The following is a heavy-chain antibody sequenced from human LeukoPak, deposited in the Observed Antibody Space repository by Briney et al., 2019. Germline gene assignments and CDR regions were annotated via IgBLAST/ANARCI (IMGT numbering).Heavy chain of an antibody. D-gene: IGHD5-18*01. Sequence: GGSLRLSCAASGFTFSSYTINWVRQAPGKGLEWVSSISSSGSYTYYADSVKGRFTVSRDNAKNSLYLQMNSLRAEDTAVYYCARDRGSRRYNNGYSEYWGQGTLVTVSS. CDR1: GFTFSSYT. CDR3: ARDRGSRRYNNGYSEY. CDR2: ISSSGSYT. V-gene: IGHV3-21*01. J-gene: IGHJ4*02.